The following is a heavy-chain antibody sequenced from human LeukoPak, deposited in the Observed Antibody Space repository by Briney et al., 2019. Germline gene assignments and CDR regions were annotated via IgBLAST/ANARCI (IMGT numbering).Heavy chain of an antibody. CDR1: GFTFSSYA. CDR2: VWHDGFNK. CDR3: ARAGELRSKRYFDY. Sequence: PGRSLRLSCTAPGFTFSSYAIHWIRQAPGKGLEWVALVWHDGFNKYYADSVEGRFTISRDNSKNTLYLQMNSLRAEDTAVYYCARAGELRSKRYFDYWGQGTLVTVSS. V-gene: IGHV3-33*01. J-gene: IGHJ4*02. D-gene: IGHD1-7*01.